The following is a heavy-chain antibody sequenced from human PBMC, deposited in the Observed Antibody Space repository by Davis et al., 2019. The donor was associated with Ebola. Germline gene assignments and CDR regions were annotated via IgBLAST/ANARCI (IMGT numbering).Heavy chain of an antibody. J-gene: IGHJ3*02. D-gene: IGHD1-26*01. CDR1: GFTFSSYA. CDR3: AKDTSNIWFDI. V-gene: IGHV3-23*01. Sequence: GESLKISCAASGFTFSSYAMSWVRQAPGKGLEWVSTLGTSADTYHAESVKGRFTISRDNSKNTLYLQMNGLRVEDTAIYYCAKDTSNIWFDIWGQGTMVTVSS. CDR2: LGTSADT.